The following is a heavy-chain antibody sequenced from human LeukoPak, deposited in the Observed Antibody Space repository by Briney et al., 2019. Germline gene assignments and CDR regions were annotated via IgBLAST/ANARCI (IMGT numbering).Heavy chain of an antibody. CDR3: ARDFRFLEDY. J-gene: IGHJ4*02. CDR2: IKGDGSEK. CDR1: GFTFANYA. V-gene: IGHV3-7*01. Sequence: GRSLRLSCRASGFTFANYAMGWVRQAPGKGLEWVGNIKGDGSEKYYVDSVKGRFTISRDNAKNSLYLQMNSLRAEDTAVYYCARDFRFLEDYWGQGTLSPSPQ. D-gene: IGHD3-3*01.